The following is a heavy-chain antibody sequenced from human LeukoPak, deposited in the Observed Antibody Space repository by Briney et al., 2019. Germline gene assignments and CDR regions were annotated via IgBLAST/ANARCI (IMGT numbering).Heavy chain of an antibody. Sequence: GGSLRLSCAASGFTFSSYSMNWVRQAPGKGLEWVSSISSSGRYTYYSDSVKGRFTISRDNAKNSLYLQMNSLRAEDTAVYYCARLAEAAAFDYWGQGTLVTVSS. CDR3: ARLAEAAAFDY. J-gene: IGHJ4*02. V-gene: IGHV3-21*01. CDR1: GFTFSSYS. CDR2: ISSSGRYT. D-gene: IGHD6-13*01.